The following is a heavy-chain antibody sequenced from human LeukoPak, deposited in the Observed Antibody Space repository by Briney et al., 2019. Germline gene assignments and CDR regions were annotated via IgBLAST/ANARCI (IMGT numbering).Heavy chain of an antibody. CDR2: ISWKSDRI. Sequence: GGSLRLSCAASGFTFDDYAMHWVRQAPGKGLEWVSGISWKSDRIGYADSVKGRFTISRDNSKNTLYLQMNSLRAEDTAVYYCAKDLNWNDVGAFDIWGQGTMVTVSS. D-gene: IGHD1-1*01. CDR3: AKDLNWNDVGAFDI. J-gene: IGHJ3*02. CDR1: GFTFDDYA. V-gene: IGHV3-9*01.